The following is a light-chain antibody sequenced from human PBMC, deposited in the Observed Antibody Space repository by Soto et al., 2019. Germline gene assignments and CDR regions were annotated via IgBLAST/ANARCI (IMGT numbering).Light chain of an antibody. CDR2: GAS. CDR3: QQYGSSVRT. Sequence: EIVLTQSPGTLSLSPGERDTLSCRASQSLSSKYLAWYQQKHGQALRLLIYGASSRATGIPDRFSVSGSGTDYTLIVSRLGSEDFAVYYCQQYGSSVRTFGQETKLEIK. J-gene: IGKJ2*01. CDR1: QSLSSKY. V-gene: IGKV3-20*01.